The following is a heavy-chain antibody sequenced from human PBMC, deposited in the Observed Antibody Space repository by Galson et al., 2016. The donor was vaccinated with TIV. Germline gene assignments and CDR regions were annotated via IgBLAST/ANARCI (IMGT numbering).Heavy chain of an antibody. J-gene: IGHJ4*02. CDR1: GYTFTSYG. CDR2: INTNTGIP. Sequence: SGYTFTSYGLYWVRQAPGQGLEWMGWINTNTGIPTYAQGFTGRFVFSLDTSVSTAYVQISRLKAEDTAVYYCARGTGDGYHFNAITYWGQGTLVTVSS. D-gene: IGHD5-24*01. V-gene: IGHV7-4-1*02. CDR3: ARGTGDGYHFNAITY.